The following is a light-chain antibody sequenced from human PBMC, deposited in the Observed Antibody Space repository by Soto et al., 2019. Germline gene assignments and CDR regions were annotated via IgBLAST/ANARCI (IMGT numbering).Light chain of an antibody. CDR1: SSDVGGYNY. Sequence: QSALTQPPSASGSPGQSVTISCTGTSSDVGGYNYVSWYQQHPGKAPKLMIYEVSKRPSGVPDRFSGSKSGNTASLTESGLKGSDEADYYCPPYAGRNTGVFGGGTKLTVL. V-gene: IGLV2-8*01. CDR2: EVS. CDR3: PPYAGRNTGV. J-gene: IGLJ2*01.